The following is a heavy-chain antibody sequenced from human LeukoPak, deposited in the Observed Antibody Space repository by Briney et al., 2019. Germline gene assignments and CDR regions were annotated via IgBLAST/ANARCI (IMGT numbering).Heavy chain of an antibody. CDR1: GFTFSRYS. J-gene: IGHJ4*02. V-gene: IGHV3-21*01. CDR3: AREPFWSGYFANLHFDY. Sequence: GGSLRLSRAASGFTFSRYSMHWVRQAPGQGLEWVSSISSSSSFIYYADSVKGRFTISRDNAKNSLYLQMNSLRAEDTAVYYCAREPFWSGYFANLHFDYWGQGTLVTVSS. CDR2: ISSSSSFI. D-gene: IGHD3-3*01.